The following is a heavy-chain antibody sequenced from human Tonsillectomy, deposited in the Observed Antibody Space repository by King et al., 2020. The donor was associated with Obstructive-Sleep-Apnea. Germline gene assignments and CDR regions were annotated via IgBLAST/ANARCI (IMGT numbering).Heavy chain of an antibody. CDR3: ARGGDYGDYRTAVGADY. D-gene: IGHD4-17*01. CDR2: IYYSGST. CDR1: GGSISSGAYS. Sequence: VQLQESGPGLVEPSQTLSLTCAVSGGSISSGAYSWSWIRQPPGKGLEWIAYIYYSGSTYYNPSFKGRITISVDTSKNQFSLKLSSVTAADTAVYYCARGGDYGDYRTAVGADYWGQGTLVTVSS. V-gene: IGHV4-30-4*07. J-gene: IGHJ4*02.